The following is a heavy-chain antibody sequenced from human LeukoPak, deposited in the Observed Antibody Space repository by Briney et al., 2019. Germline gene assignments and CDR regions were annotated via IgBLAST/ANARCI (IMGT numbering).Heavy chain of an antibody. Sequence: GGSLRLSCVVSGFTFITYAMSWVRQAPGKGLEWVSGISGSGTSIFYSDSVKGRFTISRDNSKNTLYLQMNGLRAEDTAIYYCAKGRTGSYFVFDYWGQGALVTVSS. D-gene: IGHD1-26*01. CDR2: ISGSGTSI. CDR3: AKGRTGSYFVFDY. CDR1: GFTFITYA. J-gene: IGHJ4*02. V-gene: IGHV3-23*01.